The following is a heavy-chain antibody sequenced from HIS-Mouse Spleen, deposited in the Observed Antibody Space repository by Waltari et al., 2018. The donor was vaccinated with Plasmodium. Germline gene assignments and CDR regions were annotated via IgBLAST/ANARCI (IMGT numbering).Heavy chain of an antibody. CDR2: INPNSGGT. CDR3: ARDLAAAGHFDY. CDR1: GSTFTGSY. Sequence: QVQLVQSGAEVKTPGASVKVSCTASGSTFTGSYFTWVRQAPGQGLEWMGWINPNSGGTNYAQKFQGRVTMTRDTSISTAYMELSRLRSDDTAVYYCARDLAAAGHFDYWGQGTLVTVSS. D-gene: IGHD6-13*01. V-gene: IGHV1-2*02. J-gene: IGHJ4*02.